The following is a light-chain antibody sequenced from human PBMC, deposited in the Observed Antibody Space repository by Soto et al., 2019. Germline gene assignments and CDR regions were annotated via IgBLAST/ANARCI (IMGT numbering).Light chain of an antibody. CDR1: QSISTN. CDR2: NAS. CDR3: QQRGDGPPIT. Sequence: ETVITQTPATLSVSPGDRATLSCRASQSISTNLAWYQQKPGQPPRLLIYNASNRTTGIPARFSGSGSGTDFTLTISSLEPEDFAVYYCQQRGDGPPITFGQGTRLEIK. V-gene: IGKV3-11*01. J-gene: IGKJ5*01.